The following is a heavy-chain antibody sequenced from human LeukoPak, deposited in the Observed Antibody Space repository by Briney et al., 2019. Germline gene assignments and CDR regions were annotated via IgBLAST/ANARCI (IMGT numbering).Heavy chain of an antibody. CDR2: ISHDGSEK. CDR1: GFTFNDYG. Sequence: GGSLRLSCAASGFTFNDYGIHWVRQAPGKGLEGAAVISHDGSEKHYTDSVKGRFTISRDSSKNTVLVEMNSLRFDDTAIYYCARGHYSGAFWRTGAFDYWGQGTLVTVSS. D-gene: IGHD1-26*01. J-gene: IGHJ4*02. V-gene: IGHV3-30*03. CDR3: ARGHYSGAFWRTGAFDY.